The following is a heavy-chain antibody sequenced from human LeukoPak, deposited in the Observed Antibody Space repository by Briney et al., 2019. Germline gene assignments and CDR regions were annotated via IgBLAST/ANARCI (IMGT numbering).Heavy chain of an antibody. V-gene: IGHV1-18*04. CDR3: ARATPYDSSGYYYLYYYGMDV. CDR1: GYTFTGYY. D-gene: IGHD3-22*01. CDR2: ISAYNGNT. Sequence: ASVKVSCKASGYTFTGYYMHWVRQAPGQGLEWKGWISAYNGNTNYAQKPQGRVTMTTDTSTSTAYMELRSLRSDDTAVYYCARATPYDSSGYYYLYYYGMDVWGQGTTVTVSS. J-gene: IGHJ6*02.